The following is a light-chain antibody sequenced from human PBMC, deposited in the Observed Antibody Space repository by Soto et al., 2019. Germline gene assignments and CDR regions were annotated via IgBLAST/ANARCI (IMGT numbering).Light chain of an antibody. Sequence: IPVYQAPSILFSSMFDRGTITFRASQSIGSWVAWYQQKPGRAPNLLIHKASHLESGAPSRFSGSGSGTEFTLTISSLQPGDFATYYCQHYNSYTWRFCDGGKVDI. CDR2: KAS. CDR1: QSIGSW. CDR3: QHYNSYTWR. V-gene: IGKV1-5*03. J-gene: IGKJ1*01.